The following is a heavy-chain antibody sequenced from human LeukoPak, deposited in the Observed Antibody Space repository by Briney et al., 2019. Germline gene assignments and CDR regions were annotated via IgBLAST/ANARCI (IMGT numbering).Heavy chain of an antibody. D-gene: IGHD3-22*01. Sequence: SVKVSXKASGGTFSSYAISWVRQAPGQGLEWMGGIIPIFGTANYAQKFQGRVTITTDESTSTAYMELSSLRSEDTAVYYCAREAYYDSSGSYYFDYWGQGTLVTVSS. CDR3: AREAYYDSSGSYYFDY. CDR1: GGTFSSYA. V-gene: IGHV1-69*05. CDR2: IIPIFGTA. J-gene: IGHJ4*02.